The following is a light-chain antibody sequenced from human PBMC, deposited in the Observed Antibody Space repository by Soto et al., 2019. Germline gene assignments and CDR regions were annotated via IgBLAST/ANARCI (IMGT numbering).Light chain of an antibody. CDR1: QILGIW. CDR3: QEYNSYSGT. CDR2: DAS. J-gene: IGKJ1*01. V-gene: IGKV1-5*01. Sequence: DIQMTHSPSTLSASVVYIFTITCLPSQILGIWLAWHQQKPGKAPKLLIYDASTLKSGVPSRFSGSGSGTKFTLTISSLQPDDFATYYCQEYNSYSGTFGQGTKVDIK.